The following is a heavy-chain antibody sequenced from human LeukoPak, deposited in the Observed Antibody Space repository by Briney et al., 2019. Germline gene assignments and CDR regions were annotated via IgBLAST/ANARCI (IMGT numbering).Heavy chain of an antibody. J-gene: IGHJ4*02. V-gene: IGHV3-74*01. Sequence: HAGGSLRLSCAASRFTFSSYWMHWVRQAPGKGLVWVSRINTDGSSTSYADSVKGRFTISRDNAKNTLYLQMNSLRAEDTAVYYCATGGYTRFQLLRTSTYFDYWGQGTLVTVSS. D-gene: IGHD3-10*01. CDR2: INTDGSST. CDR1: RFTFSSYW. CDR3: ATGGYTRFQLLRTSTYFDY.